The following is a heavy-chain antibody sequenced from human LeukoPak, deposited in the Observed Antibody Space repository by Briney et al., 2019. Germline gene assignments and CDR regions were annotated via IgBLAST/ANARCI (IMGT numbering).Heavy chain of an antibody. J-gene: IGHJ4*02. CDR3: ARRIAVAGTPYYFDY. V-gene: IGHV4-39*01. Sequence: SETLSLTCTVSGGSISSSSYYWGWIRQPPGKGLEWIGRIYYSGSTYYNPSLKSRVTISVDTSKNQFSLKLSSVTAADTAVYYCARRIAVAGTPYYFDYWGQGTLVTVSS. CDR1: GGSISSSSYY. CDR2: IYYSGST. D-gene: IGHD6-19*01.